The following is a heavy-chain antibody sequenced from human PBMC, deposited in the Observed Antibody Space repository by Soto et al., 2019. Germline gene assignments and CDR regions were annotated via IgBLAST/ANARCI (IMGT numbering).Heavy chain of an antibody. J-gene: IGHJ4*02. CDR2: IYYSGST. CDR3: ARDIRGYSRAFDY. D-gene: IGHD5-18*01. CDR1: GGSISSGGYY. Sequence: SETLSLTCTVSGGSISSGGYYWSWIRQHPGKGLEWIGYIYYSGSTNYNPSLKSRVTISLDTSTNQFSLKLTSVTAADTAVYYCARDIRGYSRAFDYWGQGALVTVSS. V-gene: IGHV4-61*08.